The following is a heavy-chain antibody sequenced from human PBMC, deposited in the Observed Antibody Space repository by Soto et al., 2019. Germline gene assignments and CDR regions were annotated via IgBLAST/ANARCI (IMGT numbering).Heavy chain of an antibody. V-gene: IGHV1-18*01. J-gene: IGHJ4*02. CDR1: GYTFTSYG. D-gene: IGHD6-13*01. CDR3: ARDRRPRRGTIAAAGYHFDY. Sequence: QVQLVQSGAEVKKPGASVKVSCKASGYTFTSYGISWVRQAPGQGLEWMGWISAYNGNTNYAQKLQGRVTMTTDTSTSTAYMELRSLRSDDTAVSYCARDRRPRRGTIAAAGYHFDYWGQGTLVTVSS. CDR2: ISAYNGNT.